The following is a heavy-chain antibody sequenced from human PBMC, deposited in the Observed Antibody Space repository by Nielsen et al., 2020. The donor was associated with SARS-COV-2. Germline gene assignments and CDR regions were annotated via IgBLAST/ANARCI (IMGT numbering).Heavy chain of an antibody. D-gene: IGHD1/OR15-1a*01. J-gene: IGHJ6*02. CDR2: INWNGGST. CDR1: GFTFDDYG. Sequence: GESLKISCAASGFTFDDYGMSWVRQAPGKGLEWVSGINWNGGSTGYADSVKGRFTISRDNAKNSLYLQMNSLRAEDTAVYYCAGQQGHYYYYGMDVWGQGTTVTVSS. V-gene: IGHV3-20*04. CDR3: AGQQGHYYYYGMDV.